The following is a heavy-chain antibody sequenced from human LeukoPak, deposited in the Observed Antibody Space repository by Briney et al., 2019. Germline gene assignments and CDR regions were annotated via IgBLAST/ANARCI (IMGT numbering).Heavy chain of an antibody. CDR1: GGSISSYY. CDR3: ARSEEDRYYYGMDV. J-gene: IGHJ6*02. CDR2: IYTSGST. D-gene: IGHD2-15*01. V-gene: IGHV4-4*07. Sequence: YPSETLSLTCTVSGGSISSYYWSWIRQPAGKGPEWIGRIYTSGSTNYNPSLKSRVTMSVDTSKNQFSLKLSSVTAADTAVYYCARSEEDRYYYGMDVWGQGTTVTVSS.